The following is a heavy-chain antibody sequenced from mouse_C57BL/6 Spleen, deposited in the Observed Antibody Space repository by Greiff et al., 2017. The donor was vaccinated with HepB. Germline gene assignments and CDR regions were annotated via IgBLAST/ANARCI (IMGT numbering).Heavy chain of an antibody. J-gene: IGHJ2*01. CDR1: GFTFSDYY. CDR2: ISNGGGST. V-gene: IGHV5-12*01. Sequence: DVMLVESGGGLVQPGGSLKLSCAASGFTFSDYYMYWVRQTPEKRLEWVAYISNGGGSTYYPDTVKGRFTISRDNAKNTLYLQMSRLKSEDTAMYYCARRGYYSNYGGYYFDYWGQGTTLTVSS. CDR3: ARRGYYSNYGGYYFDY. D-gene: IGHD2-5*01.